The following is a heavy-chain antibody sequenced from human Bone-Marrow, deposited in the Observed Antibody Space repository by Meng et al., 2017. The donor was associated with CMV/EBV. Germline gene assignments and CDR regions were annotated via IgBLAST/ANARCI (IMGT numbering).Heavy chain of an antibody. V-gene: IGHV1-24*01. CDR2: FDPEDGET. D-gene: IGHD1-26*01. CDR1: GYTLTELS. Sequence: ASVKVSCKVSGYTLTELSMHWVRQAPGKGLEWMGGFDPEDGETIYAQKFQGRVTMTEDTSTDTAYMELRSLRSDDTAVYYCARGTSGSYYLDWFDPWGQGTLVTVSS. CDR3: ARGTSGSYYLDWFDP. J-gene: IGHJ5*02.